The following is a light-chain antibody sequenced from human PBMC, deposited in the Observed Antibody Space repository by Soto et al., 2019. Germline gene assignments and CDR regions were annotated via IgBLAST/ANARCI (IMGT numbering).Light chain of an antibody. CDR3: CAYSTSGTHV. CDR2: DVN. CDR1: GSDVGSYDY. J-gene: IGLJ1*01. Sequence: QSALTQPASVSGSPGQSITFSCTGTGSDVGSYDYVSWHQQHPGKAPKLIIYDVNNRPSGVPSRFSGSKSGNTASLIISGLQTEDEADYYCCAYSTSGTHVFGTGTKVTVL. V-gene: IGLV2-14*03.